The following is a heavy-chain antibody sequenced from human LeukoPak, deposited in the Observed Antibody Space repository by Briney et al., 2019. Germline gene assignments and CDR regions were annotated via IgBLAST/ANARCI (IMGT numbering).Heavy chain of an antibody. CDR2: ISSSSSYI. CDR1: GSTLSSYS. Sequence: SGGSLRLSCAAYGSTLSSYSMNWARLAPGGGMEWVSSISSSSSYIYYAASVKGRFPISRDNAKNSLYLQMNSLRAEDTAVYYCATDIVATIVDYWGQGTLVTVSS. D-gene: IGHD5-12*01. V-gene: IGHV3-21*01. J-gene: IGHJ4*02. CDR3: ATDIVATIVDY.